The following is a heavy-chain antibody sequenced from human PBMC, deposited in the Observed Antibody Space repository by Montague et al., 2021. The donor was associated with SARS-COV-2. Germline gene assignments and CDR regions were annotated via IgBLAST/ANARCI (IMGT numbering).Heavy chain of an antibody. V-gene: IGHV4-34*01. D-gene: IGHD3-10*01. CDR3: ARVRYDGSRTSLGMDV. J-gene: IGHJ6*02. Sequence: SETLSLTCAVYGGSFSGYYWSWIRQPPGKGLEWIGEINHSGSTNYNPSLKSRVTISVDTSKNQFSLKLSSVTAADTAVYYCARVRYDGSRTSLGMDVWGQGTTVTVSS. CDR1: GGSFSGYY. CDR2: INHSGST.